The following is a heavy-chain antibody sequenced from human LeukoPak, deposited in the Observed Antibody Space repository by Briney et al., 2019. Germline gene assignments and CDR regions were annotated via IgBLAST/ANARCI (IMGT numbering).Heavy chain of an antibody. D-gene: IGHD3-10*01. Sequence: GGSLRLSCAASGFTFSSYSMNWVRQAPGKGLEWVSSISSSSSYIYYADSVKGRFTISRDNAKNSLYLQMNSLRAEDTAVYYRAREGELLWFGELRGATYYYMDVWGKGATVTVSS. CDR2: ISSSSSYI. J-gene: IGHJ6*03. V-gene: IGHV3-21*01. CDR1: GFTFSSYS. CDR3: AREGELLWFGELRGATYYYMDV.